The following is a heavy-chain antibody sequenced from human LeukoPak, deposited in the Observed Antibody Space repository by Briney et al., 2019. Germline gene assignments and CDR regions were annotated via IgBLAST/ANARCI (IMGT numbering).Heavy chain of an antibody. CDR3: ARLPYRDGVAQDY. V-gene: IGHV1-46*01. J-gene: IGHJ4*02. D-gene: IGHD3-16*02. CDR1: GYTFTRYY. Sequence: ASVKVSCKTSGYTFTRYYMQWVRQAPGHGLEWMGIINPINGATDYAQKFQGRGTMTRDTSTSTVYMELSSLRSEDTAMYYCARLPYRDGVAQDYWGQGTLVTVSP. CDR2: INPINGAT.